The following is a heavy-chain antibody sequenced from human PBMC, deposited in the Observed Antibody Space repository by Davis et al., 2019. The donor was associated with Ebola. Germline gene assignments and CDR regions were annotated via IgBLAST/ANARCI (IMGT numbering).Heavy chain of an antibody. CDR2: IWYDGSNK. J-gene: IGHJ3*02. D-gene: IGHD3-16*01. CDR3: ARGLMHKDAFDI. Sequence: GESLKISCAASGFTFSSYWMSWVRQAPGKGLEWVAVIWYDGSNKYYADSVKGRFTISRDNSKNTLYLQMNSLRAEDTAVYYCARGLMHKDAFDIWGQGTMVTVSS. V-gene: IGHV3-33*08. CDR1: GFTFSSYW.